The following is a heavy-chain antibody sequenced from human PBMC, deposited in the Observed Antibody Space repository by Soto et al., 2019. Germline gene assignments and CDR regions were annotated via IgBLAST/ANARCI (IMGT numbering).Heavy chain of an antibody. V-gene: IGHV3-7*01. Sequence: EVQLVESGGDLVQPGGSLRLSCAASGFTFRAYLMSWVRQAPGKGLDWVANINQDGSVEYYADSVQGRFTISRDNAKNSLSLHMNSLRAEDTAVYYCATYHGDDWESARHRYWGPGTLVTVSS. J-gene: IGHJ4*02. CDR2: INQDGSVE. CDR3: ATYHGDDWESARHRY. D-gene: IGHD3-16*01. CDR1: GFTFRAYL.